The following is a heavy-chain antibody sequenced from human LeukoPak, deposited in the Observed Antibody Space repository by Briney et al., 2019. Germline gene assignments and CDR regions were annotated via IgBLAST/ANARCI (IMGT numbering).Heavy chain of an antibody. J-gene: IGHJ4*02. CDR2: ISGSGVDT. D-gene: IGHD3-10*01. V-gene: IGHV3-23*01. Sequence: GGSQRLSCAASGXSFSTYAMSWVRQAPGKGGEGGSGISGSGVDTHYADSVKGRFRISRDNSKKTLYLQLNSLRPEDTAVYYCASGTYRLGDYWGRGPLVTVSS. CDR1: GXSFSTYA. CDR3: ASGTYRLGDY.